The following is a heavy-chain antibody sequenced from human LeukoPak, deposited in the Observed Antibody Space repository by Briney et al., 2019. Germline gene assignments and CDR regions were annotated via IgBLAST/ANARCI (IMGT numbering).Heavy chain of an antibody. D-gene: IGHD3-3*01. CDR3: ASSEWSYQAGYYYYYYMDV. CDR2: INHSGST. V-gene: IGHV4-34*01. CDR1: GYSISSGYY. Sequence: SETLSLTCAVSGYSISSGYYWSWIRQPPGKGLEWIGEINHSGSTNYNPSLKSRVTISVDTSKNQFSLKLSSVTAADTAVYYCASSEWSYQAGYYYYYYMDVWGKGTTVTVSS. J-gene: IGHJ6*03.